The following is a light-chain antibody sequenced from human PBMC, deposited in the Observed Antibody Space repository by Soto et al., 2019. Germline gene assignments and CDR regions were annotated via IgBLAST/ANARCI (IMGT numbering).Light chain of an antibody. CDR2: AAS. V-gene: IGKV1-6*01. CDR3: VQDYDYPRT. Sequence: AIQMTQSPSSLSASVGDRVTITCRVSQVIRNDLGWYQQKPGKAPKLLIYAASTLHSGVPSRFSGSGSATEFTLTISTLHPDDFATYYCVQDYDYPRTFGQGTKVDIK. J-gene: IGKJ1*01. CDR1: QVIRND.